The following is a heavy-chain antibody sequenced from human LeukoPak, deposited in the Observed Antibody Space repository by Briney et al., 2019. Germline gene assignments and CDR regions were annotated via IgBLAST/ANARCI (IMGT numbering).Heavy chain of an antibody. Sequence: SGPTLVNPTQTLTLTCTFSGFSLSTSGVGVGWIRQPPGKALEWLALIYWNDDKRYGPSLKSRLTITKDTSKNQVVLTMTKMDPLDTATYYCAHMVNTVTTSWGAFDIWGQGTMVTVSS. CDR2: IYWNDDK. D-gene: IGHD4-17*01. J-gene: IGHJ3*02. V-gene: IGHV2-5*01. CDR3: AHMVNTVTTSWGAFDI. CDR1: GFSLSTSGVG.